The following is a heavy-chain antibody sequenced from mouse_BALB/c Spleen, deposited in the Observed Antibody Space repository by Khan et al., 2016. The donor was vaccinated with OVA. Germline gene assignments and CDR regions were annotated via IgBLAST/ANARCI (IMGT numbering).Heavy chain of an antibody. CDR3: ARGNYYGYYVDY. V-gene: IGHV3-2*02. CDR2: ISYSGVT. Sequence: EVKLEESGPGLVKPSQSLSLTCTVTGYSITSGYAWNWIRQFPGNKLEWMGYISYSGVTSYTPSLKSRISITRDTSKNQFFLQLNAVTTEDTATYDCARGNYYGYYVDYWGQGTTLTVSS. D-gene: IGHD1-1*01. CDR1: GYSITSGYA. J-gene: IGHJ2*01.